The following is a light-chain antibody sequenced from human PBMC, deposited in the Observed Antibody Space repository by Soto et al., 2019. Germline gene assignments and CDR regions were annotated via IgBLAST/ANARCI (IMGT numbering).Light chain of an antibody. J-gene: IGKJ3*01. CDR1: QGISSY. Sequence: AIRMTQSPSSLSASTGDRVTITCRASQGISSYLAWYQQKPGKAPKLLIYAASTLQSGVPSRFSGSGSGTDFTLTISCLQSEDFATYYCLQYYSYSFTFGPGTKVDIK. V-gene: IGKV1-8*01. CDR2: AAS. CDR3: LQYYSYSFT.